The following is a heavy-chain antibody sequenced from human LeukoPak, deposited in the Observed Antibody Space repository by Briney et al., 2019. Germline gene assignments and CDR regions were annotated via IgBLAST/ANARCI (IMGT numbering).Heavy chain of an antibody. J-gene: IGHJ4*02. CDR2: ISGSGGST. CDR3: AKSDYDFWSGYPDY. Sequence: GGSLRLSCSASGFTFSSYAMSWVRQAPGKGLEWVSAISGSGGSTYYADSMKGRFTISRDNSKNTLYLQMNSLRAEDTAVYYCAKSDYDFWSGYPDYWGQGTLVTVSS. CDR1: GFTFSSYA. D-gene: IGHD3-3*01. V-gene: IGHV3-23*01.